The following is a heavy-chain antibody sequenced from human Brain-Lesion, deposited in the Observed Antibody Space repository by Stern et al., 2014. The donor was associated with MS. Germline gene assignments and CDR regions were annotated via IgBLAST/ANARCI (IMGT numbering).Heavy chain of an antibody. D-gene: IGHD1-26*01. V-gene: IGHV4-59*02. J-gene: IGHJ6*02. Sequence: VQLVESGPGLVKSSETLSLTCTVSGANVSSYYWTWIRRPPGKGLEWIGQIHYSGTAYYNPSLKSRVTISHDIYNNEVSLQLRSVTAADTAVYYCARGRSYYDGSTSFYFGMDAWGQGTTVTVS. CDR2: IHYSGTA. CDR1: GANVSSYY. CDR3: ARGRSYYDGSTSFYFGMDA.